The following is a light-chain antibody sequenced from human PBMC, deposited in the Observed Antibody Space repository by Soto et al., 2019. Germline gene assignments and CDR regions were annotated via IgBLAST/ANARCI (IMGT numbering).Light chain of an antibody. CDR3: CSYTGASTLV. V-gene: IGLV2-14*01. Sequence: QSVLTQPAPVSGSPGQSITISCTGTSSDVGGYNYVSWYQQYPGKAPKLMIFEVSNRPSGVSNRFSATKSGNTASLTISGLQTEDEADYYCCSYTGASTLVFGSGTKVTVL. CDR1: SSDVGGYNY. CDR2: EVS. J-gene: IGLJ1*01.